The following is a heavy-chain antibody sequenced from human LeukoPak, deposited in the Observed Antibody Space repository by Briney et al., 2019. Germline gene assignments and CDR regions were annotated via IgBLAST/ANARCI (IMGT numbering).Heavy chain of an antibody. V-gene: IGHV3-30*18. CDR2: ISYDGSNK. Sequence: GGSLRLSCAASGFTFSSYGMHWVRQAPGKGLEWVAVISYDGSNKYYADSVKGRFTISRDNAKNTMYLQMNSLRAEDTAIYYCAKARGTSGWFFDYWGQGTLVTVSS. D-gene: IGHD6-19*01. J-gene: IGHJ4*02. CDR3: AKARGTSGWFFDY. CDR1: GFTFSSYG.